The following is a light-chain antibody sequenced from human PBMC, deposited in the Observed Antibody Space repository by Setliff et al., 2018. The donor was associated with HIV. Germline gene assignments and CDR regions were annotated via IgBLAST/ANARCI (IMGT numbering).Light chain of an antibody. Sequence: QSALTQPTSVSGSPGQSITISCTGTSTDVGSYNLVSWYRQYPGKAPQLLIYDVNKRPSGVSNRFSGSTSGNAAALRISALQPEDEAEYYCCPFGETDTLWMFGGGTKVTVL. CDR2: DVN. CDR3: CPFGETDTLWM. J-gene: IGLJ3*02. V-gene: IGLV2-23*02. CDR1: STDVGSYNL.